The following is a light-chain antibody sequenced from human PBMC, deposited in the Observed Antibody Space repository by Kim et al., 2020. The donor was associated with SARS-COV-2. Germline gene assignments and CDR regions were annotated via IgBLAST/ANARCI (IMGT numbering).Light chain of an antibody. CDR2: ENN. Sequence: GKTVTISCTLSSVSIASNYVQWYQQRPGSSPTTVIYENNQRPSGVPDRFSGSIDSSSNSASLTISGLKTEDEAGYYCQSYDSSLWVFGGGTKLTVL. V-gene: IGLV6-57*01. CDR3: QSYDSSLWV. J-gene: IGLJ3*02. CDR1: SVSIASNY.